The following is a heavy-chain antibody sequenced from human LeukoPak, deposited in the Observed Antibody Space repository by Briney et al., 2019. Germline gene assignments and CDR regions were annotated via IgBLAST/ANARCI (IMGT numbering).Heavy chain of an antibody. D-gene: IGHD3-3*01. CDR3: AKDSSRFLASGGWFDP. V-gene: IGHV3-30*02. CDR2: IRYDGSNK. J-gene: IGHJ5*02. CDR1: GFTFSSYS. Sequence: GGSLRLSCAASGFTFSSYSMHWVRQAPGKGLEWVAFIRYDGSNKYYADSVKGRFTISRDNSKNTLYLQMNSLRAEDTAVYYCAKDSSRFLASGGWFDPWGQGTLVTVSS.